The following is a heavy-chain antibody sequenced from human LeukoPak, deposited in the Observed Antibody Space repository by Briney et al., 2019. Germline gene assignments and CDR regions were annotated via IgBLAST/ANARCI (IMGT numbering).Heavy chain of an antibody. Sequence: PGGSLRLSCAASGFTFSSYWMSWVRQAPGKGLEWVANIKQDGSEKCYVDSVKGRFTISRDNAKNSLYLQMNSLRAEDTAVYYCARDPDYGDYVNYFDYWGQGTLVTVSS. CDR2: IKQDGSEK. CDR1: GFTFSSYW. D-gene: IGHD4-17*01. J-gene: IGHJ4*02. CDR3: ARDPDYGDYVNYFDY. V-gene: IGHV3-7*01.